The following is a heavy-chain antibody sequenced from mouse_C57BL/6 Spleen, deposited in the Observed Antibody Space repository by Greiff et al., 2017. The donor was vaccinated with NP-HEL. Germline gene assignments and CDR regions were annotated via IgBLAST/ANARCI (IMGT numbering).Heavy chain of an antibody. CDR2: INPNNGGT. CDR3: ARVYYEAMDY. J-gene: IGHJ4*01. D-gene: IGHD2-4*01. CDR1: GYTFTDYY. Sequence: VQLQQSGPELVKPGASVKISCKASGYTFTDYYMNWVKQSHGKSLEWIGDINPNNGGTSYNQKFKGKATLTVDKSSSTAYMELRSLTSEDSAVYYCARVYYEAMDYWGQGTSVTVSS. V-gene: IGHV1-26*01.